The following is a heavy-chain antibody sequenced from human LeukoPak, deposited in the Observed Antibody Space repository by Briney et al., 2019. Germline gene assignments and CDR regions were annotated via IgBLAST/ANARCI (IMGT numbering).Heavy chain of an antibody. D-gene: IGHD1-26*01. J-gene: IGHJ4*02. V-gene: IGHV3-7*01. Sequence: GGSLRLSCAASGFTFSSYWMSWVRQAPGKGLEWVANIKQDGSEKYYVDSVKGRFTISRDNAKNSLYLQMNRLRAEDTAVYYCARYRVGATRYYFDYWGQGTLVTVSS. CDR2: IKQDGSEK. CDR1: GFTFSSYW. CDR3: ARYRVGATRYYFDY.